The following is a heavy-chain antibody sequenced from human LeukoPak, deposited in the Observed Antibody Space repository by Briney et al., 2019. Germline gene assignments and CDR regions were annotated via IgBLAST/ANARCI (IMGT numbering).Heavy chain of an antibody. CDR1: GFTFSSYG. Sequence: GGSLRLSCAASGFTFSSYGMHWVRQAPGKGLEWVAVISYAGSNKYYADSVKGRFTVSRDNSKNTLHLQMKSLRAEDTAVYYCAKGGGYEAQYYYYYLDVWGKGTTVTISS. V-gene: IGHV3-30*18. CDR2: ISYAGSNK. J-gene: IGHJ6*03. CDR3: AKGGGYEAQYYYYYLDV. D-gene: IGHD5-12*01.